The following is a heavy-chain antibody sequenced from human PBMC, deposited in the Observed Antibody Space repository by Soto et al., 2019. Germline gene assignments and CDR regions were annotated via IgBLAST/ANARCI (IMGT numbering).Heavy chain of an antibody. CDR3: ARHGAVLTGYYLLPNWFDP. Sequence: SETLSLTCTVSGGSISSHYWSWIRQPPGKGLEWIGYIYYSGSTYYNPSLKSRVTISVDTSKNQFSLKLSSVTAADTAVYYCARHGAVLTGYYLLPNWFDPWGQGTLVTVS. D-gene: IGHD3-9*01. CDR1: GGSISSHY. J-gene: IGHJ5*02. CDR2: IYYSGST. V-gene: IGHV4-59*08.